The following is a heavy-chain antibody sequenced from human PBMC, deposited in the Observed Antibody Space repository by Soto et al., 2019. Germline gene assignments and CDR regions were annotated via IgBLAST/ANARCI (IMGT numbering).Heavy chain of an antibody. CDR1: GGSISSGDYY. Sequence: QVQLQESGPGLVKPSQTLSLTCTVSGGSISSGDYYWSWIRQPPGKGLEWIGYIYYSGSTYYNPSLKSRVTISVDTSKNQFSLKLSSVTAADTAVYYCARRGRDVIPTTKGSKNIGFDYWGQGTLVTVSS. J-gene: IGHJ4*02. CDR2: IYYSGST. V-gene: IGHV4-30-4*01. D-gene: IGHD3-16*01. CDR3: ARRGRDVIPTTKGSKNIGFDY.